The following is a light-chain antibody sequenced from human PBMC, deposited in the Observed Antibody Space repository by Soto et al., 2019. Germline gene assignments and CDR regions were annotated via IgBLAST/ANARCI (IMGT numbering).Light chain of an antibody. V-gene: IGKV1-39*01. CDR1: QSISNS. Sequence: DIQMTQSLSSLSASVGDTVTITCWASQSISNSLSWYQQKPGKAPKFLIYFAFTLQRGVPSRFSSSGSGTHFSLTISSLQAEEVATYYRQQTFSPPCTFGQGTKLEIK. CDR2: FAF. CDR3: QQTFSPPCT. J-gene: IGKJ2*02.